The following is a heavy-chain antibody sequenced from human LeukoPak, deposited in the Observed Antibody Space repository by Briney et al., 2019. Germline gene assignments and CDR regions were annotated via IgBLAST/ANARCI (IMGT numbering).Heavy chain of an antibody. Sequence: GGSLRLSCAASGFTFNNYAMHWVRQAPGKGLEWVAVISYDGSNKYYADSVKGRFTISRDNAKNSLYLQMNSLRAEDTAVYYCARGGRWARDYWGQGTLVTVSS. CDR2: ISYDGSNK. D-gene: IGHD5-24*01. CDR1: GFTFNNYA. J-gene: IGHJ4*02. V-gene: IGHV3-30*04. CDR3: ARGGRWARDY.